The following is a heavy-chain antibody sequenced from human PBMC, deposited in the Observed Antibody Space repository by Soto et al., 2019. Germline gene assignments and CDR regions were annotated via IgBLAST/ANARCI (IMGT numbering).Heavy chain of an antibody. CDR1: GESFSSFH. Sequence: NPSETLSLPCVVCGESFSSFHRNWVRQAPGKGLECIGEINHGGNTTSIEYFKSRVTLSEVSSKNRFSMRLSSLTAEDTAVYHCARERCLMKMFQGHYQYTLDVWGQGTTVTVSS. J-gene: IGHJ6*02. CDR2: INHGGNT. CDR3: ARERCLMKMFQGHYQYTLDV. D-gene: IGHD2-2*01. V-gene: IGHV4-34*01.